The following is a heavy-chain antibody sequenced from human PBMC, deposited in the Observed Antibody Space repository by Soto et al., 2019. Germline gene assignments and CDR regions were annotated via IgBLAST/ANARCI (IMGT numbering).Heavy chain of an antibody. J-gene: IGHJ6*02. Sequence: QVQLVQSGAEVKKPGSSVKVSCKASGGTFSSYTISWVRQAPGQGLEWMGRIIPILGIANYAQKFQGRVTITADKSASTAYMEVSSMRSEDTAVYYCARDPGGGYSSGWPSYYGMDVWGQGTTVTVSS. V-gene: IGHV1-69*08. CDR3: ARDPGGGYSSGWPSYYGMDV. CDR2: IIPILGIA. CDR1: GGTFSSYT. D-gene: IGHD6-19*01.